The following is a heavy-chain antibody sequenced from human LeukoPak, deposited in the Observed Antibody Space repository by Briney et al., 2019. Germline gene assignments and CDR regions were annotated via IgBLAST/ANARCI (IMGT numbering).Heavy chain of an antibody. CDR1: GGSISSGDYY. CDR2: IYYSGST. Sequence: SETLSLTCTVSGGSISSGDYYWSWIRQPPGKGLEWIGYIYYSGSTYYNPSLKSRVTISVDTSKNQLSLKLSSVTAADTAVYYCASAAYGDRTPLDYWGQGTLVTVSS. CDR3: ASAAYGDRTPLDY. D-gene: IGHD4-17*01. V-gene: IGHV4-30-4*01. J-gene: IGHJ4*02.